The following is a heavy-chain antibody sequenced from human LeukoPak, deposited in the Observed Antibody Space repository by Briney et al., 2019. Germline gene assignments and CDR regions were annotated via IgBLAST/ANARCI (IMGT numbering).Heavy chain of an antibody. D-gene: IGHD6-19*01. Sequence: GGSLRLSCAASGFTFSSYEMNWVRQAPGKGLKWVSYISSSGSTIYYADSVKGRFTISRDNAKNSLYLQMNSLRAEDTAVYYCARDREAVDTKAWYFDYWGQGTLVTVSS. CDR3: ARDREAVDTKAWYFDY. J-gene: IGHJ4*02. V-gene: IGHV3-48*03. CDR2: ISSSGSTI. CDR1: GFTFSSYE.